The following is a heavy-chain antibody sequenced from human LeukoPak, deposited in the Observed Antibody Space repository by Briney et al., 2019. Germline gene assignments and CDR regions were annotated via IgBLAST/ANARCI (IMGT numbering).Heavy chain of an antibody. CDR1: SGSISSSSYY. Sequence: PSETLSLTCTVSSGSISSSSYYWGWIRQPPGKGLEWIGGIYYSGSTYYNPSLKSRVTISVDTSKNQFSLKLSSVTAADTAVYYCARELYGDYASGIDYWGQGTLVTVSS. V-gene: IGHV4-39*01. CDR2: IYYSGST. J-gene: IGHJ4*02. D-gene: IGHD4-17*01. CDR3: ARELYGDYASGIDY.